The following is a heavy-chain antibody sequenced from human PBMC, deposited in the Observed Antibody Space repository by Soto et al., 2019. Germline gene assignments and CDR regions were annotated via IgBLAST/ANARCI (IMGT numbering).Heavy chain of an antibody. CDR2: IYHSGST. CDR3: ARGNPVPLDY. J-gene: IGHJ4*02. Sequence: QLQLQESGSGLVKPSQTLSLTCAVSGCSISSCGYSWSWIRQPPGKGLEWIGYIYHSGSTYYNPSLKSGVTKSVDRSKNQFSLKLRSVTAADTAVYYCARGNPVPLDYWGQGTLVTVSS. V-gene: IGHV4-30-2*01. CDR1: GCSISSCGYS. D-gene: IGHD1-1*01.